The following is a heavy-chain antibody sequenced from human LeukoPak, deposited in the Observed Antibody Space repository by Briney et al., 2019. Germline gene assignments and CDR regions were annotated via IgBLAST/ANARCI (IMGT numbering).Heavy chain of an antibody. CDR1: GFTFSSYE. Sequence: GGSLRLSCAASGFTFSSYEMNWVRQAPGKGLEWVSYISSSGSTIYYADSVKGRSTISRDNAKNSLYLQMNSLRAEDTAVYYCAREYYDYYGSGSKDYWGQGTLVTVSS. D-gene: IGHD3-10*01. V-gene: IGHV3-48*03. J-gene: IGHJ4*02. CDR2: ISSSGSTI. CDR3: AREYYDYYGSGSKDY.